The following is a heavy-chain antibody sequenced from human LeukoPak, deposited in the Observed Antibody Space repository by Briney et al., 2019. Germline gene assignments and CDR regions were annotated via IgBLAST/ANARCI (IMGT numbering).Heavy chain of an antibody. V-gene: IGHV3-15*01. D-gene: IGHD3-9*01. CDR2: IKSKTDGGTT. CDR1: GFTFSNAW. Sequence: SGGSLRLSCAASGFTFSNAWMSWVRQAPGKGLEWVGRIKSKTDGGTTDYAAPVKGRFTISRDDSKNTLYLQMNSLKTEDTAVYYCTTDETYYDILTGFFDYWGQGTLVTVSS. CDR3: TTDETYYDILTGFFDY. J-gene: IGHJ4*02.